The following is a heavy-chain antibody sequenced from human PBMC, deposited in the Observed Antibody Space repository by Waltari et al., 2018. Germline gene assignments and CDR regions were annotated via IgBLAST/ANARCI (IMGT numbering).Heavy chain of an antibody. D-gene: IGHD6-13*01. CDR1: GSPFSNSA. J-gene: IGHJ4*02. V-gene: IGHV3-30*02. CDR2: IWYDGSNK. Sequence: QVQLVESGGGVVQPGGSLRLPCAASGSPFSNSALPGVRPATGKGLELLAFIWYDGSNKFYADSVKGRFTISRDNSKNTLYVQMNSLRIEDTAVYYCAKGGGSWYYFVDWGQGTLVTVSS. CDR3: AKGGGSWYYFVD.